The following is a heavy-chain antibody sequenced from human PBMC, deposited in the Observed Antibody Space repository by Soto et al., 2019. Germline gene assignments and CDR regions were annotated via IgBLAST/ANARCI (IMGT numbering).Heavy chain of an antibody. J-gene: IGHJ4*02. D-gene: IGHD4-17*01. CDR2: ISSSSSTI. CDR1: GFTFSSYW. Sequence: ETLSLTCAASGFTFSSYWMSWVRQAPGKGLEWVSYISSSSSTIYYADSVKGRFTISRDNAKNSLYLQMNSLRAEDTAVYYCARDPLRLRSAGLVDYWGQGTLVTVSS. V-gene: IGHV3-48*01. CDR3: ARDPLRLRSAGLVDY.